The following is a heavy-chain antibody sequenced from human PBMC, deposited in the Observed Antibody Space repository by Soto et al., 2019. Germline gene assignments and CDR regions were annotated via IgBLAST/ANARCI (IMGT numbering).Heavy chain of an antibody. D-gene: IGHD2-21*02. CDR2: VFSSVSA. Sequence: SETLSLTCIVSGVSVTSYTWSWVRQPANKGLEWIGRVFSSVSATYNPSLKSRVSISMDTAENRISLKLDSVTAADAGVYFCARDGMTSGDTWGPGTLVTVSS. J-gene: IGHJ4*02. CDR1: GVSVTSYT. CDR3: ARDGMTSGDT. V-gene: IGHV4-4*07.